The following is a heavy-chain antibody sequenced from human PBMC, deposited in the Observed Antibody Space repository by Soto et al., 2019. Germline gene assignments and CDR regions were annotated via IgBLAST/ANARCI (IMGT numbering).Heavy chain of an antibody. CDR1: GFTFCTYS. Sequence: QVQLLESGGGVVQPGRSLRLSCAASGFTFCTYSMHWVRQAPGKALEWVALISFDGGSRYYPDSVEGRFTISRDNSQKTRCMEMNSLRVEDTAVYYCARTHSRGWNTFDNWGPGTLVTVSS. V-gene: IGHV3-30*19. D-gene: IGHD6-19*01. CDR2: ISFDGGSR. CDR3: ARTHSRGWNTFDN. J-gene: IGHJ4*02.